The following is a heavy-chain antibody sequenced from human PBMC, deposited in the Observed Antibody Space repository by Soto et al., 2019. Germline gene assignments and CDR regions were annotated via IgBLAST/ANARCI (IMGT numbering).Heavy chain of an antibody. D-gene: IGHD1-26*01. J-gene: IGHJ4*02. V-gene: IGHV4-30-2*01. Sequence: SSETLSLTCTVSGASITFGGYSWSWIRQTPGKGLEWIGYINHLETTFYNPSFGSRLTLSIDRAKNQFSLKLHSMSAADRAVYFCARGGGSDSFDYWGQGILVTVSS. CDR2: INHLETT. CDR3: ARGGGSDSFDY. CDR1: GASITFGGYS.